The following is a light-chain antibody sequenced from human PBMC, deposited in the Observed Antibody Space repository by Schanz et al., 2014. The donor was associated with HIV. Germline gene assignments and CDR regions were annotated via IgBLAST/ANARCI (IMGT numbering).Light chain of an antibody. CDR3: AGWDDSLNVWV. Sequence: QSALAQPPSASGSPGQSVTISCTGTSSDVGGYNYVSWYQQHPGSAPRLIIYEVTKRPSGVPDRFSGSKSGNTASLTVSGLQAEDEADYYCAGWDDSLNVWVFGGGTKLTVL. J-gene: IGLJ3*02. CDR1: SSDVGGYNY. CDR2: EVT. V-gene: IGLV2-8*01.